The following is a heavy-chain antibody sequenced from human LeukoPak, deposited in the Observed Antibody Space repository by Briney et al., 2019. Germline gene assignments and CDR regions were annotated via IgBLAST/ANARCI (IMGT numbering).Heavy chain of an antibody. CDR3: ATARKERYCSGGSCYSFDY. CDR2: IYYSGST. CDR1: GGSISSYY. V-gene: IGHV4-59*01. D-gene: IGHD2-15*01. Sequence: SETLSLTCTVSGGSISSYYWSWIRQPPGKGLESIGYIYYSGSTNYNPSLKSRVTISVDTSKNQFSLKLSSVTAADTAVYYCATARKERYCSGGSCYSFDYWGQGTLATVSS. J-gene: IGHJ4*02.